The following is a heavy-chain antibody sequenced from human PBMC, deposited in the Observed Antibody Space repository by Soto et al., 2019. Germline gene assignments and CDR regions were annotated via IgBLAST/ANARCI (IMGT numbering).Heavy chain of an antibody. V-gene: IGHV4-39*01. D-gene: IGHD3-10*01. J-gene: IGHJ4*02. CDR2: IYYSGNT. Sequence: PSETLSLTCTVSGGSISSSRYYWGWIRQPPGKGLEWIGSIYYSGNTYYNPSLKSRVTISVDTAKNQFSLKLSSVTAADTAVYYCARQYYFGSGIDYWGQGTLVTVSS. CDR3: ARQYYFGSGIDY. CDR1: GGSISSSRYY.